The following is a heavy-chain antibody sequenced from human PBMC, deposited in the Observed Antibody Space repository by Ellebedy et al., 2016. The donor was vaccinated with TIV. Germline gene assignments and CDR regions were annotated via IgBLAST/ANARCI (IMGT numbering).Heavy chain of an antibody. Sequence: GGSLRLSCVASGFNFEKYWMSWVRVRQAPGKRLEWVANMNQDGSEKRYVDSVKGRFTISRDNAKTSLYLQMNSLRAEDTAVYYCATDGSYGDYLSPAHAFEMWGQGTLVTVSS. D-gene: IGHD4-17*01. J-gene: IGHJ3*02. CDR2: MNQDGSEK. V-gene: IGHV3-7*03. CDR3: ATDGSYGDYLSPAHAFEM. CDR1: GFNFEKYW.